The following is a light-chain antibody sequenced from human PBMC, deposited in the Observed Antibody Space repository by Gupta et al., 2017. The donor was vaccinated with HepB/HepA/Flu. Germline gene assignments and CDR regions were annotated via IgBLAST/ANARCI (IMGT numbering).Light chain of an antibody. Sequence: DIQMLQSPSTLSTSVGDRVTITCRASENIDTWLAWYQQKPGKAPNLLIYKTSTLHSGVPSRFSGSGCGTEFTLTISSRQPDDYATYYCQQHNKFTPPTFGGGTKVEI. J-gene: IGKJ4*01. CDR1: ENIDTW. CDR2: KTS. V-gene: IGKV1-5*03. CDR3: QQHNKFTPPT.